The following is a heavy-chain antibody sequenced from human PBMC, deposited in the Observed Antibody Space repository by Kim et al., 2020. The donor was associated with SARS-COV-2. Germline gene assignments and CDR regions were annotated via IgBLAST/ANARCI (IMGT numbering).Heavy chain of an antibody. J-gene: IGHJ3*02. Sequence: GGSLRLSCTGSGFTFSSFWMTWVRQAPGKGLEWVANIKEDGSEKYHVDSVKGRFTISRDNAGNSLYLQMNSLRVEDTALYTCARDSRYCGNTNCRGDAFVIWRHSAMVTDSS. CDR3: ARDSRYCGNTNCRGDAFVI. D-gene: IGHD2-2*01. CDR1: GFTFSSFW. V-gene: IGHV3-7*01. CDR2: IKEDGSEK.